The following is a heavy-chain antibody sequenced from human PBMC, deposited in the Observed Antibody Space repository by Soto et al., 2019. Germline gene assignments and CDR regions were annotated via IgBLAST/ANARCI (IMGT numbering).Heavy chain of an antibody. CDR1: GGSISSSSYY. CDR3: ARRGRTAYSSSTRNYYYYMDV. D-gene: IGHD6-6*01. V-gene: IGHV4-39*01. CDR2: IYYSGST. J-gene: IGHJ6*03. Sequence: QLQLQESGPGLVKPSETLSLTCTVSGGSISSSSYYWGWIRQPQGKGLEWIGSIYYSGSTYYNPSLKSRVTITVDTSKNQFPPKLSALTAAYTAVYYCARRGRTAYSSSTRNYYYYMDVCGKGTTVTVSS.